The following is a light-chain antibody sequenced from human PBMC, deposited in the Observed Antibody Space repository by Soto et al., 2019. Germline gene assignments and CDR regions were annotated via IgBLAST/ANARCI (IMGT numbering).Light chain of an antibody. CDR1: NSNIGSNT. CDR2: NNN. J-gene: IGLJ2*01. V-gene: IGLV1-44*01. Sequence: QSVLTQPPSASGTPGQRVTISCSGSNSNIGSNTVNWYQQLPGTAPNLLIYNNNQRPSGVPDRFSGSKSGTSASLAISGLQSEDEADYYCAAWDDSLTGHVVFGGGTQLTVL. CDR3: AAWDDSLTGHVV.